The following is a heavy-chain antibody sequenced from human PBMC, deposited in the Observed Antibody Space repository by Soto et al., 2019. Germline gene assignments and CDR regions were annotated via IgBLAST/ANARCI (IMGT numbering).Heavy chain of an antibody. CDR3: ARDRRDHSFFGMVGYFDL. V-gene: IGHV1-69*06. CDR1: GGSFSSHA. D-gene: IGHD3-3*01. J-gene: IGHJ2*01. Sequence: QVQLVQSGAEVKKPGSSVKVSCKPSGGSFSSHAVSWVRQAPGQGLEWVGGIVPIFGTKKYAEKFQGRVTITADKSTSTVYMDLSSLKSEDTAVYFCARDRRDHSFFGMVGYFDLWGRGTLVSVSS. CDR2: IVPIFGTK.